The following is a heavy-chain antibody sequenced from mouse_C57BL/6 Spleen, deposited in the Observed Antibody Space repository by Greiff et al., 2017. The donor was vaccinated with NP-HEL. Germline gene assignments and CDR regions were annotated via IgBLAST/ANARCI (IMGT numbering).Heavy chain of an antibody. CDR2: IDPSDSYT. CDR3: AREGNWAWFAY. Sequence: VQLQQPGAELVRPGTSVKLSCKASGYTFTSYWMHWVKQRPGQGLEWIGVIDPSDSYTNYNQKFKGKATLTVDTSSSTAYMQLSSLTSEDSAVYYCAREGNWAWFAYWGQGTLVTVSA. V-gene: IGHV1-59*01. D-gene: IGHD4-1*01. J-gene: IGHJ3*01. CDR1: GYTFTSYW.